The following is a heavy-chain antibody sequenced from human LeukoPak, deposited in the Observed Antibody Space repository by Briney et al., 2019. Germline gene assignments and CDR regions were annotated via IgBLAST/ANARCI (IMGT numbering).Heavy chain of an antibody. CDR2: ISYDGSNK. CDR1: GFTFSSYG. Sequence: GRSLRLSCAASGFTFSSYGMHWVRQAPGKGLEWVAVISYDGSNKYYADSVKSRFTISRDNSKNTLYLQMNSLRAEDTAVYYCARVAGGSSGWYYFDYWGQGTLVTVSS. V-gene: IGHV3-33*05. CDR3: ARVAGGSSGWYYFDY. J-gene: IGHJ4*02. D-gene: IGHD6-19*01.